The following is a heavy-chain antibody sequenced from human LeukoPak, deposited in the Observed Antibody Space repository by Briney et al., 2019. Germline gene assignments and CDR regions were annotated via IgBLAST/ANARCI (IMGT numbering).Heavy chain of an antibody. CDR2: ISYGGSNK. D-gene: IGHD3-10*01. V-gene: IGHV3-30*18. CDR3: AKDSSFGSGSYYNTET. J-gene: IGHJ3*01. CDR1: GFSFSSFG. Sequence: GTSLRLSCAASGFSFSSFGMHWVRQAPGKGLEWLAVISYGGSNKYYADSVKGRFTISRDNSKNTLFLQMNSLRPDDTAVYYCAKDSSFGSGSYYNTETWGQGTMVTVSS.